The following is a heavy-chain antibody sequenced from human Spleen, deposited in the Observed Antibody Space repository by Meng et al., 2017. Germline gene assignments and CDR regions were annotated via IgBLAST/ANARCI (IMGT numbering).Heavy chain of an antibody. CDR3: ARDREAVAGPYYFDY. Sequence: GESLKISCAASGFTFSSYEMNWVRQAPGKGLEWVSYISSSGSTIYYADSVKGRFTISRDNAKNSLYLQMNSLRAEDTAVYYCARDREAVAGPYYFDYWGQGTLVTVSS. J-gene: IGHJ4*02. V-gene: IGHV3-48*03. CDR2: ISSSGSTI. D-gene: IGHD6-19*01. CDR1: GFTFSSYE.